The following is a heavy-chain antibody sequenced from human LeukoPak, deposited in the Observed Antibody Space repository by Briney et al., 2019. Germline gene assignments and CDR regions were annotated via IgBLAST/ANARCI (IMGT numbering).Heavy chain of an antibody. D-gene: IGHD3-10*01. J-gene: IGHJ6*02. CDR3: ARKTPGTSVDV. CDR2: ITNTGNT. V-gene: IGHV4-39*01. CDR1: GDSIGNSAYY. Sequence: ASETLSLTCTVSGDSIGNSAYYWVWIRQPPGRGLEWIGTITNTGNTYSNPSLRSRVTISIDTSKTQISLKLTSVTAADTAVFYCARKTPGTSVDVWGQGTPVTVSS.